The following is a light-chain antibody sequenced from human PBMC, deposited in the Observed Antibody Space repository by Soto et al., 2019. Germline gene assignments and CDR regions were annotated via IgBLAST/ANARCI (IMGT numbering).Light chain of an antibody. CDR3: QVWDNSSDQPGV. CDR2: DDS. J-gene: IGLJ3*02. Sequence: SYELTQPPSVSVAPGQTARITCGGNNIGSKSVHWYQQKPGQAPVLVVYDDSDRPSGIPERFSGSNSGNTATLTISRVEAGDEADYYCQVWDNSSDQPGVFGGGTKLTVL. CDR1: NIGSKS. V-gene: IGLV3-21*02.